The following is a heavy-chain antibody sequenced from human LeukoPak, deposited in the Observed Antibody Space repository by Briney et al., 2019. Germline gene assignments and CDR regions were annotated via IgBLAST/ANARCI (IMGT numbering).Heavy chain of an antibody. CDR3: ARRAGGYSHPYDY. J-gene: IGHJ4*02. CDR1: GFTFSSYG. V-gene: IGHV3-30*03. Sequence: PGGSLRLSCATSGFTFSSYGMHWVRQAPGKGLEWVTVISHDGSTKYYADSVKGRFTISRDNSKNRLYLQMNSLRAEDTAVYYCARRAGGYSHPYDYWGQGILVTVSS. D-gene: IGHD4-23*01. CDR2: ISHDGSTK.